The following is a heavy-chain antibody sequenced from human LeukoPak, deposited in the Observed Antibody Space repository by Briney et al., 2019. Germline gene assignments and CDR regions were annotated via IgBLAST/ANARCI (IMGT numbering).Heavy chain of an antibody. CDR3: TRHFKQLGHGGGRYYYYYMDV. V-gene: IGHV3-73*01. CDR2: IRSKANSYAT. D-gene: IGHD6-6*01. CDR1: GFTFSGSA. J-gene: IGHJ6*03. Sequence: PGGSLRLSCAASGFTFSGSAMHWVRQASGKGLEWVGRIRSKANSYATAYAASVKGRFTISRDDSKNTAYLQMNSMKTEDTAVYYCTRHFKQLGHGGGRYYYYYMDVWGKGTTVTVSS.